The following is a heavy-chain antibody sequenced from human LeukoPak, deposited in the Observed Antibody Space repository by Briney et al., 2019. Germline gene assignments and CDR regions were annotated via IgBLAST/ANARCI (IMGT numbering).Heavy chain of an antibody. D-gene: IGHD6-13*01. Sequence: GGSLRLSCAASGSTLSSYSMNWVRQAPGKGLEWVSSISSSSSYIYYADSVKGRFTISRDNAKNSLYLQMNSLRAEDTAVYYCARGDSSSWAGNWFDPWGRGTLVTVSS. CDR3: ARGDSSSWAGNWFDP. J-gene: IGHJ5*02. CDR1: GSTLSSYS. CDR2: ISSSSSYI. V-gene: IGHV3-21*01.